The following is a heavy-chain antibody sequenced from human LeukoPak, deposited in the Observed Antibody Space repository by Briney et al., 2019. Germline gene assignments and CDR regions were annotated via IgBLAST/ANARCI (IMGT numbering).Heavy chain of an antibody. D-gene: IGHD1-26*01. Sequence: GGSLRLSCAASGYTVSSNYMSWVRQAPGKGLEWVSVIYSGGSTYYADSVKGRFTISRDNSKNTLYLQMNSLRAEDTAVYYCASPRYSGSYYGFDYWGQGTLVTVSS. J-gene: IGHJ4*02. CDR2: IYSGGST. CDR3: ASPRYSGSYYGFDY. V-gene: IGHV3-53*01. CDR1: GYTVSSNY.